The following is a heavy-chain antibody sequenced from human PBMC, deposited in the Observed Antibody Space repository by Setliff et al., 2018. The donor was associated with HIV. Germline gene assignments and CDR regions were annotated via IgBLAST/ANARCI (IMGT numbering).Heavy chain of an antibody. Sequence: PGGSLRLSCAASGFILSTYSMNWVRQAPGKGLEWVSSISSTSTRTIYYADSVKGRFTISRDNAKKSLYLQMNSLRAEDTAVYYCVRDVYTSNWYLNWFDPWGQGTLVTVSS. J-gene: IGHJ5*02. CDR2: ISSTSTRTI. V-gene: IGHV3-48*04. CDR1: GFILSTYS. D-gene: IGHD6-13*01. CDR3: VRDVYTSNWYLNWFDP.